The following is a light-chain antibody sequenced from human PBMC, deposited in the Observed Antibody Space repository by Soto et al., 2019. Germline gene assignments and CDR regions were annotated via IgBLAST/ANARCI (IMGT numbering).Light chain of an antibody. CDR3: QQRSNSPPVT. CDR2: DAS. V-gene: IGKV3-11*01. J-gene: IGKJ4*01. CDR1: QSINRH. Sequence: EIVLTQSTATLSLSPGERATLSCRASQSINRHLAWYRQKPGQAPRLLIYDASNRATGIPARFSGSGSGTDFTRTISSLETEDFGVYYCQQRSNSPPVTFGGGTKVEIK.